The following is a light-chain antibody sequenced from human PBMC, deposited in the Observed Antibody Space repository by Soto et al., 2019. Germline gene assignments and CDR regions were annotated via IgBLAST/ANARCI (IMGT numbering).Light chain of an antibody. CDR2: KAS. J-gene: IGKJ2*01. V-gene: IGKV1-5*03. Sequence: DIQMTQSPSTLSAFVGDRVTITCRASQSVNSWLAWYQQKPGKAPKLLISKASSLESGVPSRFSGSGSGTEFTLTISSLQPDDFATYYCQQYDHYSSFGQGTKLELK. CDR1: QSVNSW. CDR3: QQYDHYSS.